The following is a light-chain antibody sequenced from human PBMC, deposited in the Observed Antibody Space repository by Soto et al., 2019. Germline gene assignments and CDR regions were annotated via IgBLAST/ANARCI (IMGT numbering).Light chain of an antibody. CDR3: QVWDSSSDHYV. CDR1: DIATKG. CDR2: DDN. J-gene: IGLJ1*01. Sequence: SYELTQPPSVSVAPGQTARISCGGDDIATKGVHWSQQKPGQAPVLVVYDDNDRPSAIPQRLSGSNSGDTATLTISRVEAGDEADYYCQVWDSSSDHYVFGSGTKVTVL. V-gene: IGLV3-21*02.